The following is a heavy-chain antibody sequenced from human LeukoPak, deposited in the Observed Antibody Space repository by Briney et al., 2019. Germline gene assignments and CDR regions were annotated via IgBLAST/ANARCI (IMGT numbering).Heavy chain of an antibody. CDR1: GFTFSSYA. CDR3: AKDQFGFGELLSPLYYYMDV. Sequence: PGGSLRLSCAASGFTFSSYAMSWVRQAPGKGLEWVSAISGSGGSTYYADSVKGRFTISRDSSKSTLYLQMNSLRAEDTAVYYCAKDQFGFGELLSPLYYYMDVWGKGTTVTVSS. J-gene: IGHJ6*03. D-gene: IGHD3-10*01. V-gene: IGHV3-23*01. CDR2: ISGSGGST.